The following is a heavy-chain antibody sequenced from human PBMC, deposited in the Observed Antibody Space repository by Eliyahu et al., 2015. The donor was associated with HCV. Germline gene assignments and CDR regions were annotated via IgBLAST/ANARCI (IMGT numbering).Heavy chain of an antibody. J-gene: IGHJ3*01. D-gene: IGHD4-17*01. CDR1: XIPFSTYA. Sequence: EVHVLESGGGLVQTGGSLRLSCAASXIPFSTYAMXWVRQAPGKGLEWVSIISGNGGRTLYADSVKGRFTISRDNSKNTLYLQMSSLRAEDTAVYYCAKDPNGDYFGAFDFWGQGTTVTVSS. CDR2: ISGNGGRT. CDR3: AKDPNGDYFGAFDF. V-gene: IGHV3-23*01.